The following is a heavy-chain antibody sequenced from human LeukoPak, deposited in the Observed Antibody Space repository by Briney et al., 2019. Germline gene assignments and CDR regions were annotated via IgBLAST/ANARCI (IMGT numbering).Heavy chain of an antibody. Sequence: GRSLRLSCAASGLTFSSYGMHWVRQAPRKGLEWVAFIRYYGSNKYYADSVKVPFTISRDNSKNTLYLQMNSLRAEDTAVYYCAKDHPNYSSGWFYDYWGQGTLVTVSS. CDR2: IRYYGSNK. J-gene: IGHJ4*02. CDR3: AKDHPNYSSGWFYDY. V-gene: IGHV3-30*02. D-gene: IGHD6-19*01. CDR1: GLTFSSYG.